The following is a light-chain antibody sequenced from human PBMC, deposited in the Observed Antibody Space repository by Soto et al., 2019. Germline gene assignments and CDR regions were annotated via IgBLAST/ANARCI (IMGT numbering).Light chain of an antibody. V-gene: IGKV1-5*03. CDR2: KAS. CDR3: QQYNSYWDT. J-gene: IGKJ1*01. CDR1: ESISSW. Sequence: DIQMTQSPSTLAGSVGGRGTITCRASESISSWLAWYQQKPGKAPKLLIYKASSLDSGVPSRFSGSGSGTEFTLTISSLQPDDFATYYCQQYNSYWDTFVQGTKADIK.